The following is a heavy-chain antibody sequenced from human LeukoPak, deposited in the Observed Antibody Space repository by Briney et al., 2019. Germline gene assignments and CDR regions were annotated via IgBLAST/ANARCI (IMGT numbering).Heavy chain of an antibody. V-gene: IGHV3-7*03. CDR1: GFTFRTYW. J-gene: IGHJ4*02. CDR2: IKQDRSEK. Sequence: GGSLRLSCEGSGFTFRTYWMTWVRQAPGKGLEWVANIKQDRSEKYYVDSVKGRFTISRDNAQNSLYPQMNSLRAEDTAVYYCARPRDSGWSKTWDYWGQGTLVTVSS. CDR3: ARPRDSGWSKTWDY. D-gene: IGHD6-13*01.